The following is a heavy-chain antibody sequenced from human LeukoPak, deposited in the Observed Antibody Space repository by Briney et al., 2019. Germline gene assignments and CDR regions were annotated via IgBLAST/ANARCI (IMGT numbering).Heavy chain of an antibody. CDR1: GGSFSGYY. J-gene: IGHJ6*03. V-gene: IGHV3-11*04. CDR2: ISSSGSTI. CDR3: ARSAGYMDV. Sequence: LSLTCAVYGGSFSGYYMSWIRQAPGKGLEWVSYISSSGSTIYYADSVKGRFTISRDNAKNSLYLQMNSLRAEDTAVYYCARSAGYMDVWGKGTTVTVSS.